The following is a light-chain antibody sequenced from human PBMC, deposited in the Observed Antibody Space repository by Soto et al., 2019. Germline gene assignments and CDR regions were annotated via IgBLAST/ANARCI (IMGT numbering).Light chain of an antibody. Sequence: QSALTQRASVSGSPGQSITISCTGTSSDVGSYNFVSWYQQHPGKAPKLMIYEVTKRPSGVSNRFSGSKSGNTASLTISGLQVEDEADYYCCSYAGTGTPVLFGVGTKLTVL. CDR1: SSDVGSYNF. CDR3: CSYAGTGTPVL. J-gene: IGLJ2*01. CDR2: EVT. V-gene: IGLV2-23*02.